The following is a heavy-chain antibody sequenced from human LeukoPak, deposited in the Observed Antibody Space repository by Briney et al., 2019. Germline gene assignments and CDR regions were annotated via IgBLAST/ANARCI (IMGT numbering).Heavy chain of an antibody. CDR3: VRDMIAAAGAGG. D-gene: IGHD6-13*01. CDR1: GYTFTDYS. V-gene: IGHV1-2*02. J-gene: IGHJ4*02. CDR2: INPNSGGT. Sequence: ASVKVSCKASGYTFTDYSMHWVRQAPGQGLEWMGWINPNSGGTDYAQKFRGRVTMTRVTSISTAYLEVTRLTSDDTAVYFCVRDMIAAAGAGGWGQGTLVTVSS.